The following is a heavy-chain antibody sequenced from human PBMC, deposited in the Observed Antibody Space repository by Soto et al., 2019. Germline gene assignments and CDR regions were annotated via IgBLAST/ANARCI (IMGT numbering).Heavy chain of an antibody. V-gene: IGHV1-8*01. CDR1: RYTFTSYD. CDR2: MNPNSGNT. J-gene: IGHJ3*02. CDR3: ATLDSSGYYYEDAFDI. D-gene: IGHD3-22*01. Sequence: ASVKVSCKASRYTFTSYDINWVRQATGQGLEWMGWMNPNSGNTGYAQKFQGRVTMTRNTSISTAYMELSSLRSEDTAVYYCATLDSSGYYYEDAFDIWGQGTMVTVSS.